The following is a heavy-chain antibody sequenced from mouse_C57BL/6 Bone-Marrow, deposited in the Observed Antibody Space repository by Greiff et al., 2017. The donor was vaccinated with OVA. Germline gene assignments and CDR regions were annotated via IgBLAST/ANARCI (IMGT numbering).Heavy chain of an antibody. V-gene: IGHV1-64*01. D-gene: IGHD1-1*01. Sequence: VQLQQPGAELLKPGASVKLSCKASGYTFTSYWMHWVKQRPGQGLEWIGMIHPNSGSTNYNEKFKSKATLTVDKSSSTAYMQLSSLTSEDSAVYYCARGIYYYGRGFAYWGQGTLVTVSA. J-gene: IGHJ3*01. CDR3: ARGIYYYGRGFAY. CDR2: IHPNSGST. CDR1: GYTFTSYW.